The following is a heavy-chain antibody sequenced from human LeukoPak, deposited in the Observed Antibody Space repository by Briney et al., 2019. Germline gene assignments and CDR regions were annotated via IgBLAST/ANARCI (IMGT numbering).Heavy chain of an antibody. CDR1: GFTFSDYY. V-gene: IGHV3-7*01. J-gene: IGHJ6*03. Sequence: GGSLRLSCATSGFTFSDYYMTWVRQAPGKGLEWVADIKADGSDKYYVDSVKGRFTISRDNAKNPLYLQMNSLRAEDTAVYYCARDGPVLLWFGELPKSYYMDVWGKGTTVTVSS. D-gene: IGHD3-10*01. CDR2: IKADGSDK. CDR3: ARDGPVLLWFGELPKSYYMDV.